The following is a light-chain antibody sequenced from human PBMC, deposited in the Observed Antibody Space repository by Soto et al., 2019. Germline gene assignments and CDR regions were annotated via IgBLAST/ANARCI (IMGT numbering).Light chain of an antibody. Sequence: QSALTQPPSVSGSPGQSVTISCTGTSTDFVSYNRVSWYQQPPGTAPKLMIYEVSKRPSGVPDRFSGSKFGNTASLTISGLQAADEADYYCSLYTSENAYVFGTGTKLTVL. V-gene: IGLV2-18*01. CDR1: STDFVSYNR. J-gene: IGLJ1*01. CDR3: SLYTSENAYV. CDR2: EVS.